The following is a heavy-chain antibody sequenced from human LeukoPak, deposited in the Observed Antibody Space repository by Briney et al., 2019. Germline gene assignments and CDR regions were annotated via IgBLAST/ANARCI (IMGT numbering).Heavy chain of an antibody. CDR1: GGSFSGYY. J-gene: IGHJ5*02. V-gene: IGHV4-59*01. CDR2: IYYSGST. CDR3: ARGGYYGSGNDFRFDP. Sequence: KSSETLSLTCAVYGGSFSGYYWSWIRQPPGKGLEWIGYIYYSGSTNYKPSLKSRVTISVDTSKNQFSLKLNSVTAADTAVYYCARGGYYGSGNDFRFDPWGQGTLVTVSS. D-gene: IGHD3-10*01.